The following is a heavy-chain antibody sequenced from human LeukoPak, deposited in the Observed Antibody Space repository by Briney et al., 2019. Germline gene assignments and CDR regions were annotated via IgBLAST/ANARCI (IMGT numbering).Heavy chain of an antibody. J-gene: IGHJ4*02. V-gene: IGHV4-39*01. D-gene: IGHD3-9*01. Sequence: SETLSLTCTVSGGSISSSSYYWGWIRQPPGKGLEWIGSIYYSGSTYYNPSLKSRATISVDTSKNQFSLKLSSVTAADTAVYYCARLVWVDILSPAEAYYFDYWGQGTLVTVSS. CDR1: GGSISSSSYY. CDR3: ARLVWVDILSPAEAYYFDY. CDR2: IYYSGST.